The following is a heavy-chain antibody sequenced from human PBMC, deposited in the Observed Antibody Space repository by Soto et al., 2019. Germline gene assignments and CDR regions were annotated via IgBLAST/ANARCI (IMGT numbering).Heavy chain of an antibody. CDR3: ARTGYTSSWYLGLLDY. CDR2: IYYSEST. J-gene: IGHJ4*02. CDR1: GGSISSSY. V-gene: IGHV4-59*01. Sequence: QVQLQESGPGLVKPSETLCLSCSVSGGSISSSYWSWIRQPPGKGLEWIGYIYYSESTNYNPSLKSRVTISVDTSKNQFSLKLSSVSAADTAVYYCARTGYTSSWYLGLLDYWGQGTLVIVSS. D-gene: IGHD6-13*01.